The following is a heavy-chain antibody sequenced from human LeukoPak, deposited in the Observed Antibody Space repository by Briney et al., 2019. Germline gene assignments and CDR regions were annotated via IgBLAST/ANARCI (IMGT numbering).Heavy chain of an antibody. CDR3: ARDTGGFGELFPDYFDY. CDR2: ISSSSSYI. V-gene: IGHV3-21*01. CDR1: GLTFSIYS. J-gene: IGHJ4*02. D-gene: IGHD3-10*01. Sequence: GGSLRLSCAASGLTFSIYSMNWVRQAPGKGLEWVSSISSSSSYIYYADSVKGRFTISRDNAKNSLYLQMNSLRAEDTAVYYCARDTGGFGELFPDYFDYWGQGTLVTVSS.